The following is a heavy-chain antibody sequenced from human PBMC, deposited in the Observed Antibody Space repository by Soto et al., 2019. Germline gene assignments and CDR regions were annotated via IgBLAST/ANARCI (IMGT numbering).Heavy chain of an antibody. CDR2: TYYRSRWYN. CDR1: GDSVSRNTAA. CDR3: ARAPYYDFWSGYTLPPGAFDI. J-gene: IGHJ3*02. Sequence: SQTLSLTRAISGDSVSRNTAAWNWIRQSASRGLEWLGRTYYRSRWYNDYAVPVKSRITINPDTSKNQFSLQLNSVTPEDTAVYYCARAPYYDFWSGYTLPPGAFDIWGQGTMVTVS. D-gene: IGHD3-3*01. V-gene: IGHV6-1*01.